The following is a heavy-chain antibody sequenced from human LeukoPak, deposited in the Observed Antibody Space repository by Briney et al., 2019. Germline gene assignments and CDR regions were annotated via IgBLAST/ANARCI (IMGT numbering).Heavy chain of an antibody. CDR1: AFTFTSYP. D-gene: IGHD5-24*01. J-gene: IGHJ4*02. V-gene: IGHV3-23*01. CDR2: ISGSGGRT. CDR3: AKEKEMATIYFYFDY. Sequence: PGGSLRLSCAASAFTFTSYPMSWVRQAPGKGLEWVSSISGSGGRTYYADSVKGRFTISRDNSKNTLYLQMNSLRAEDRAVYYCAKEKEMATIYFYFDYWGQGTLVTVSS.